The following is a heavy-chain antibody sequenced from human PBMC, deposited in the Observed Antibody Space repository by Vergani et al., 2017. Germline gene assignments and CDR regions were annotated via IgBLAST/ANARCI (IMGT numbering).Heavy chain of an antibody. D-gene: IGHD6-6*01. Sequence: QVQLVQSGAEVKKPGASVKVSCKASGYRFTDYYMHWVRQAPGQGLEWMGWINPNSGGTNYAQKFEGGVTMTSDTSISTAYMELSRLRSDDTAVYYWARDREPYSTSSIDYWGQGTLVTVSS. V-gene: IGHV1-2*02. J-gene: IGHJ4*02. CDR1: GYRFTDYY. CDR2: INPNSGGT. CDR3: ARDREPYSTSSIDY.